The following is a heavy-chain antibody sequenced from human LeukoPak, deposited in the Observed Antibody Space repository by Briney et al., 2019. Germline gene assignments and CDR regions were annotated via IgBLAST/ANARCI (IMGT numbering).Heavy chain of an antibody. J-gene: IGHJ4*02. Sequence: GASVQFSCQASGYTFTSYGISWVRPAPGQGLEWMGWIIAYNGNTNYAQKLQGRVTMTTDTSTSTAYMELRSLRSDDTAVYYCARGAYYDSSGYSDYWGQGTLVTVSS. D-gene: IGHD3-22*01. CDR2: IIAYNGNT. CDR3: ARGAYYDSSGYSDY. V-gene: IGHV1-18*01. CDR1: GYTFTSYG.